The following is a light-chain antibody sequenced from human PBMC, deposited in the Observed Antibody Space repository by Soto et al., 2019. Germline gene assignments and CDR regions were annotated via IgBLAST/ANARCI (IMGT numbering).Light chain of an antibody. J-gene: IGKJ2*01. CDR1: QDISKY. Sequence: DIHMTQSPSSLSASVGDICTITCRASQDISKYLTWYQQKQGQAPKLLIYDASNLETGVPSRFSGSGCGTDFTFTISSLKDEDSVTYYCQQRNSYTRTFGQGTKVDIK. CDR3: QQRNSYTRT. CDR2: DAS. V-gene: IGKV1-33*01.